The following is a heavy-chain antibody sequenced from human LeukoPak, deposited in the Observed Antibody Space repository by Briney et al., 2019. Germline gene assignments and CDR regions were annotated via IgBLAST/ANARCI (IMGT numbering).Heavy chain of an antibody. CDR2: IYYSGTT. CDR3: ACHSSIWSPVYYFDY. J-gene: IGHJ4*02. Sequence: SDTLSLTCTVSGGSISSSSYYWDWLRQPPGKGLEWIGTIYYSGTTYNNPSLKSRLTISVDTSKNQFSLKLSSETASDTAVYYCACHSSIWSPVYYFDYWGQGTLVTVSS. V-gene: IGHV4-39*01. D-gene: IGHD6-13*01. CDR1: GGSISSSSYY.